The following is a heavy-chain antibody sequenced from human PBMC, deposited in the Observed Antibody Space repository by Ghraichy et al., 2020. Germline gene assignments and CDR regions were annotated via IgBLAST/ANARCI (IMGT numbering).Heavy chain of an antibody. CDR3: ARDRRDGYNPLDY. V-gene: IGHV4-4*02. D-gene: IGHD5-24*01. Sequence: SETLSLTCAVSGGSISSSNWWSWVRQPPGKGLEWIGEIYHSGSTNYNPSLKSRVTILVGKSKNQFSLKLSSVTAADTAVYYCARDRRDGYNPLDYWGQGTLVTVSS. CDR2: IYHSGST. J-gene: IGHJ4*02. CDR1: GGSISSSNW.